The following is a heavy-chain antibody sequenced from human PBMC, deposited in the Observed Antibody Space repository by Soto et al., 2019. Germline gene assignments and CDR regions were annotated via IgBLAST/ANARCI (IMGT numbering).Heavy chain of an antibody. CDR2: ISVSGNII. J-gene: IGHJ4*02. CDR3: VRDTMRASAAASLDY. V-gene: IGHV3-48*03. D-gene: IGHD2-2*01. CDR1: GFTFSTYE. Sequence: GGSLRLSCAASGFTFSTYEFNWVRQAPGRGLEWISYISVSGNIIKYAESVKGRFTISRDNAENSLHLHMSNLRVDDTALYFCVRDTMRASAAASLDYWGQGTQVTSPQ.